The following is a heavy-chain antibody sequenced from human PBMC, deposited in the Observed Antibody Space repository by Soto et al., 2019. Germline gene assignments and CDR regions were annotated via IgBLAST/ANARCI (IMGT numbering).Heavy chain of an antibody. D-gene: IGHD5-18*01. CDR2: IYSGGST. V-gene: IGHV3-66*04. CDR3: ARHGYNYGGGYFAY. Sequence: EVQLVESGGGLVQPGGSLRPSCAASGVTVSSNYMSWVRQTPGRGVEWVSVIYSGGSTYYADSVKARFPISRDNTKHTLYLQMNGLRAEDTAVYYCARHGYNYGGGYFAYWGQGTLVTVSS. CDR1: GVTVSSNY. J-gene: IGHJ4*02.